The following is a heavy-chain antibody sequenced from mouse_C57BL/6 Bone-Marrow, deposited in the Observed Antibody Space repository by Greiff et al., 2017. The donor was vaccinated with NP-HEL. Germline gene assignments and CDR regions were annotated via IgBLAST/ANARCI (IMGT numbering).Heavy chain of an antibody. CDR3: TRCGIYFGYDREFAY. CDR1: GYTFTSYW. V-gene: IGHV1-5*01. Sequence: VQLKESGTVLARPGASVKMSCKTSGYTFTSYWMHWVKQRPGQGLEWIGAIYPGNSDTSYNQKFKGKAKLTAVTSASTAYMELSSLTTEDSAVYSGTRCGIYFGYDREFAYWGQGTLVTVSA. D-gene: IGHD2-2*01. CDR2: IYPGNSDT. J-gene: IGHJ3*01.